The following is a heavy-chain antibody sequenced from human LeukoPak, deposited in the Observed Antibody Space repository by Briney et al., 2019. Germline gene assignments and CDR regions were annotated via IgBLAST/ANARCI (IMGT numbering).Heavy chain of an antibody. CDR2: IASDGNNR. Sequence: GGSLRLSCAASGFTFSSYWMNWARQVPGKGLVWVSRIASDGNNRDYADSVKGRFTISRDNAKNTLYLQMNSLRVEDTAVYYCARGRPHGNDYWGQGTLVTVSS. V-gene: IGHV3-74*01. CDR1: GFTFSSYW. D-gene: IGHD4-23*01. CDR3: ARGRPHGNDY. J-gene: IGHJ4*02.